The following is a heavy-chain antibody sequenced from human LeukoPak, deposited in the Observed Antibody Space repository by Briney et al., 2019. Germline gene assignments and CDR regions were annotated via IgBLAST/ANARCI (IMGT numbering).Heavy chain of an antibody. CDR2: ISYNGSNK. CDR1: GFTFSSYA. Sequence: PGRSLRLSCAASGFTFSSYAMHWVRQAPGKGLEWVAVISYNGSNKYYADSVKGRFTISRDNSKNTLYLQMNSLRAEDTAVYYCARLYYDILTGSDGYGMDVWGQGTTVTVSS. CDR3: ARLYYDILTGSDGYGMDV. J-gene: IGHJ6*02. D-gene: IGHD3-9*01. V-gene: IGHV3-30-3*01.